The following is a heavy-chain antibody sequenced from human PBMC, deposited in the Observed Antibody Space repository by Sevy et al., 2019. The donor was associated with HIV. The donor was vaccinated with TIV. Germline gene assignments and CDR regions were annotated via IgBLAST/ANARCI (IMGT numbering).Heavy chain of an antibody. CDR2: IYYSGST. D-gene: IGHD3-22*01. Sequence: SETLSLTCTVSGGSVSSGSYYWSWIRQPPGKGLEWIGYIYYSGSTNYNPSLKSRVTISVDTSKNQFSLKLSSVTAAETAVYYCARAPITYYYDSSGYSHFDYWGQGTLVTVSS. V-gene: IGHV4-61*01. CDR3: ARAPITYYYDSSGYSHFDY. CDR1: GGSVSSGSYY. J-gene: IGHJ4*02.